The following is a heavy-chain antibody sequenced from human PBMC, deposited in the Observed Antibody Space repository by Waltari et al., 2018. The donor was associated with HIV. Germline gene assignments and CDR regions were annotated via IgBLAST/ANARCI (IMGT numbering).Heavy chain of an antibody. CDR3: ARPYSSSWYYFDY. CDR2: IYYSGST. V-gene: IGHV4-39*01. J-gene: IGHJ4*02. D-gene: IGHD6-13*01. Sequence: QLQLQESGPGLVKPSGTLSLICTVSGGSISSSSYYWGWIRQPPGKGLEWIGSIYYSGSTYYNPSLKSLVTIAVDTSKNQFSLKRSSVTAADTAVYYCARPYSSSWYYFDYWGQGTLVTVSS. CDR1: GGSISSSSYY.